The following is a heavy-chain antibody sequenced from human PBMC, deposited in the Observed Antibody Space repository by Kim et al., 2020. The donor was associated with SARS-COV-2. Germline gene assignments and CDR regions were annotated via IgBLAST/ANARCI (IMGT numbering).Heavy chain of an antibody. Sequence: SETLSLTCAVYGGSFSGYYWSWIRQPPGTGLEWIGEINHSGSTNYNPSLKSRVTISVDTSKNQFSLKLSSVTAADTAVYYCARGIGYDYVWGSQKFDPWGQGTLVTVSS. CDR2: INHSGST. CDR3: ARGIGYDYVWGSQKFDP. D-gene: IGHD3-16*01. V-gene: IGHV4-34*01. J-gene: IGHJ5*02. CDR1: GGSFSGYY.